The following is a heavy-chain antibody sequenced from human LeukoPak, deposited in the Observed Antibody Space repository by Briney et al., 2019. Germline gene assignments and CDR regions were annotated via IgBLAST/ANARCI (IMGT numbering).Heavy chain of an antibody. CDR2: ISAYNGNT. CDR1: GYTFTSYG. CDR3: ASGVSGPKTQNAFDI. V-gene: IGHV1-18*01. J-gene: IGHJ3*02. D-gene: IGHD5-12*01. Sequence: GASVKVSCKASGYTFTSYGISWVRQAPGQGLEWMGWISAYNGNTNYAQKLPGRVTMTTDTSTSTAYMELRSLRADDTAVYYCASGVSGPKTQNAFDIWGQGTMVTVSS.